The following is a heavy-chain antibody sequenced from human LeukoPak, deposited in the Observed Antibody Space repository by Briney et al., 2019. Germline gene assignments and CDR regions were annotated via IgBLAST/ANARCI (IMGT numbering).Heavy chain of an antibody. CDR3: AREGMVAQNYCDY. CDR1: GGTVSSYA. V-gene: IGHV1-69*05. J-gene: IGHJ4*02. CDR2: IIPVFGTA. D-gene: IGHD1-26*01. Sequence: SEKVPCKASGGTVSSYAISWVRQAPGQGLEWMGRIIPVFGTANYAQKFQGRVTITTDESTSTAYMELSSLRSEDTAVYYCAREGMVAQNYCDYWGQGTLVTVSS.